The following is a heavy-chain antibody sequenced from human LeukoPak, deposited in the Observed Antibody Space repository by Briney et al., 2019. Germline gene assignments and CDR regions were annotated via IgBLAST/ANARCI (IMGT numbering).Heavy chain of an antibody. D-gene: IGHD2-8*01. V-gene: IGHV4-59*07. Sequence: PSDPPSLTCTLSGRPISIYYWSWIRQPPTKGLEWIGYVHYSGNTNYNPSLERRVTISLATSKNLFSLQLKSLTAADTAVYNTTGSQGFDPWGQGTLVTVSS. J-gene: IGHJ5*02. CDR1: GRPISIYY. CDR2: VHYSGNT. CDR3: TGSQGFDP.